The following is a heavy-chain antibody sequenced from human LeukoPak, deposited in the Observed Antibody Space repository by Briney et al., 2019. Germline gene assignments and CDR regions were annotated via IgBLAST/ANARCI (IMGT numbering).Heavy chain of an antibody. J-gene: IGHJ4*02. CDR2: IRYDGSNK. Sequence: GESLRLSCAASGFTFSSYGMHWVRQAPGKGLEWVAFIRYDGSNKYYADSVKGRFTISRDNSKNTLYLQMNSLRAEDTAVYYCAKDYSHLWFGELSHWGQGTLVTVSS. V-gene: IGHV3-30*02. CDR1: GFTFSSYG. D-gene: IGHD3-10*01. CDR3: AKDYSHLWFGELSH.